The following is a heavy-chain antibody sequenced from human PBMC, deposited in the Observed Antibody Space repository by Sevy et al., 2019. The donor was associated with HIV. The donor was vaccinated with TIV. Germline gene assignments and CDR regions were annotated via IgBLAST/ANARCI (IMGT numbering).Heavy chain of an antibody. CDR3: ARLGYSYGWYYYGMDV. Sequence: GGSLRLSCAASGFTFSSYWMHWVRQAPGKGLVWVSRINSDGSSTSYADSVKGRFTISRDNAKNTLYLQMNSLSAEDTAVYYCARLGYSYGWYYYGMDVWGQGTTVTVSS. V-gene: IGHV3-74*01. CDR2: INSDGSST. D-gene: IGHD5-18*01. J-gene: IGHJ6*02. CDR1: GFTFSSYW.